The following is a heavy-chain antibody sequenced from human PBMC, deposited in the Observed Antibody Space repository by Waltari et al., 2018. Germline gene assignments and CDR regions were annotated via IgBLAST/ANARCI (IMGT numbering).Heavy chain of an antibody. CDR1: GGSISSHY. V-gene: IGHV4-59*11. J-gene: IGHJ6*03. D-gene: IGHD3-10*01. Sequence: QVQLQESGPGLVKPSETLSLTCTVSGGSISSHYWSWIRQPPGKGLEWFGYIYYSGSTNYNPSLKSRVTISVDTSKNQFSLKLSSVTAADTAVYYCARVFYYYGSGSYQYYYYYYMDVWGKGTTVTVSS. CDR2: IYYSGST. CDR3: ARVFYYYGSGSYQYYYYYYMDV.